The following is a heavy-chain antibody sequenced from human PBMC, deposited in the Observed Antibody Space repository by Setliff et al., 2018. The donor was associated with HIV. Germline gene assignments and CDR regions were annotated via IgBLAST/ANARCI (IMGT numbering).Heavy chain of an antibody. V-gene: IGHV1-18*01. CDR3: ARGDIVVRSPPFDD. CDR2: INAYNGDT. J-gene: IGHJ4*02. D-gene: IGHD2-15*01. Sequence: RASVKVSCKASGHTFSDYGISWMRQAPGQGFEWLGWINAYNGDTNYAPKFQGRVTMTRDKPTSTAYMELRSLRSDDTAVYYCARGDIVVRSPPFDDWGQGTLVTVSS. CDR1: GHTFSDYG.